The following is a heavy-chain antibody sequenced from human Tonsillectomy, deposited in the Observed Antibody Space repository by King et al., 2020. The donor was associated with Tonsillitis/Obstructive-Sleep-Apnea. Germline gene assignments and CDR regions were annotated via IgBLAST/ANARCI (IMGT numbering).Heavy chain of an antibody. CDR1: VGSFSGYY. CDR2: INLSGIT. V-gene: IGHV4-34*01. CDR3: ATTTGARIDY. D-gene: IGHD1-1*01. Sequence: GQLQQWGAGLLKPSETLSLTRAVDVGSFSGYYCSWIGDPPGQWLELIGEINLSGITNYNPALKSRVTISVDTSKKQFSLNLSSVTAADTAVYYCATTTGARIDYWGQGTLVTVSS. J-gene: IGHJ4*02.